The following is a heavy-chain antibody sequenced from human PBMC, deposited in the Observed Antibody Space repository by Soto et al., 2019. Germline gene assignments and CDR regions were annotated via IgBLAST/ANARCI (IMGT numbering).Heavy chain of an antibody. CDR1: GGTFSSYT. D-gene: IGHD6-19*01. J-gene: IGHJ4*02. V-gene: IGHV1-69*02. Sequence: QVQLVQSGAEVKKPGSSVKVSCKASGGTFSSYTISWVRQAPGQGLEWMGRIIPILGIANYAQKFQGRVTITADKSTSTAYMELSSLRSEDTAVYYCARTSIAVAGPFDYWGQGTLVTVSS. CDR3: ARTSIAVAGPFDY. CDR2: IIPILGIA.